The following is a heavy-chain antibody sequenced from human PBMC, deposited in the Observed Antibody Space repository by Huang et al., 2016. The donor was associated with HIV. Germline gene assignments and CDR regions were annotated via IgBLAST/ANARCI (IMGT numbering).Heavy chain of an antibody. CDR2: IRSDNGVT. Sequence: EVQLVESGGGLVQPGFTFNTYSMVWVRQAPGKGLEWISYIRSDNGVTKYANYVKGRFTIARDTAKNSLFLQMNSLRAEDTAVYYCARGKFDILTGWDDTYYFDHWGQGTLVTVSS. D-gene: IGHD3-9*01. CDR3: ARGKFDILTGWDDTYYFDH. CDR1: FTFNTYS. V-gene: IGHV3-48*01. J-gene: IGHJ4*02.